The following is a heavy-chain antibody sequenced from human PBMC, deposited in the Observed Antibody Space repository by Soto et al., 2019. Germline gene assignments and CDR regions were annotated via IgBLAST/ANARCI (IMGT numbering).Heavy chain of an antibody. CDR3: ARGEVRGLIATGLDY. J-gene: IGHJ4*02. D-gene: IGHD3-10*01. CDR2: ILGSGGT. CDR1: GSSFSKYA. V-gene: IGHV3-23*01. Sequence: GGSLRLSCAASGSSFSKYAMMWVRQAPGKGLEWVAGILGSGGTYHADSVRGRFTISNDNSLSTLYLQMDFLRAADTAVYYCARGEVRGLIATGLDYWGQGALVTVSS.